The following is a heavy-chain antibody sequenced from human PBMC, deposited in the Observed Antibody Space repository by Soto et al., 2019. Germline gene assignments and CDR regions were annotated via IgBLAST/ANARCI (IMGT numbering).Heavy chain of an antibody. D-gene: IGHD6-6*01. V-gene: IGHV4-59*01. CDR1: GGSISSYY. CDR2: IYYSGST. CDR3: ARGRSDVVARPRWSPYYYYMDV. Sequence: QVQLQESGPGLVKPSETLSLTCTVSGGSISSYYWSWIRQPPGKGLEWIGYIYYSGSTNYNPSLKSRVTISVDTSKNQFSLKLSSVTAADTAVYYCARGRSDVVARPRWSPYYYYMDVWGKGTTVTVSS. J-gene: IGHJ6*03.